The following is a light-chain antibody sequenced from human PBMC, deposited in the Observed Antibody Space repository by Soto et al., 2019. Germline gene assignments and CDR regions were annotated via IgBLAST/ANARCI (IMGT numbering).Light chain of an antibody. J-gene: IGKJ2*01. CDR2: GAS. CDR3: QQYGNSPPNT. Sequence: EIVLTQSPGTLSLSPGERATHSCRASQSVSSSYLAWYQQKPGQAPRLLIYGASSRATGIPDRFSGSGSGTDFTLTISRLEPEDFAVYFCQQYGNSPPNTFGQGTKVDIK. CDR1: QSVSSSY. V-gene: IGKV3-20*01.